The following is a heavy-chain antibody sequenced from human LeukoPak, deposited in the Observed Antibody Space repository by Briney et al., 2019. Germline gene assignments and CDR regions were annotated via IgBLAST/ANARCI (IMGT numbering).Heavy chain of an antibody. CDR1: GYSISSGYF. V-gene: IGHV4-38-2*02. CDR2: TYHSGTT. CDR3: ARNINWFDP. Sequence: PSETLSLTCTVSGYSISSGYFWGWIRQPPGKGLEWIGSTYHSGTTYYNPSLKSRVTISVDTSKNQFSLKLSSVTAADTAVYYCARNINWFDPWGQGTLVTVSS. J-gene: IGHJ5*02.